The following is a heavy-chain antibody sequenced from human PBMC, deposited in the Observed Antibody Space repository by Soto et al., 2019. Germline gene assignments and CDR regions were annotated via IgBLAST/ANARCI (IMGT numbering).Heavy chain of an antibody. CDR3: ARGQIDGSSTGCYGLGYYYYYGMYV. Sequence: QVQLVESGGGVVQPGRSLRLSCAASGFTFSSYAMHWVRQAPGKGLEWVAVIAYDGSNKYYADSVKGRFTISRDNSKNALYLQMNSLRGEDTAVYYCARGQIDGSSTGCYGLGYYYYYGMYVWGQGTTGTVSS. CDR2: IAYDGSNK. CDR1: GFTFSSYA. J-gene: IGHJ6*02. D-gene: IGHD2-2*01. V-gene: IGHV3-30-3*01.